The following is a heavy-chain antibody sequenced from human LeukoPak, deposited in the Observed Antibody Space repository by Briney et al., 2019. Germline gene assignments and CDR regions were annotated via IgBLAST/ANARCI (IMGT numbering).Heavy chain of an antibody. CDR1: GGTFSSYA. CDR3: ARDVVFSAMEFDP. D-gene: IGHD2-2*01. Sequence: ASVKVSCKASGGTFSSYAISWVRQAPGQGLEWMGGIIPIFGTANYAQKFQGRVTITADESTSTAYMELSSLRSEDTAVIYCARDVVFSAMEFDPWGQGTLVIVSS. J-gene: IGHJ5*02. V-gene: IGHV1-69*13. CDR2: IIPIFGTA.